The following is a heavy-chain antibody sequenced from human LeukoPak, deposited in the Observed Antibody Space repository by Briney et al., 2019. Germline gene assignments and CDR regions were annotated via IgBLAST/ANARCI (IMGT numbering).Heavy chain of an antibody. CDR3: ARVGSFLSAFDI. CDR2: ISAYSGTT. CDR1: GGTFSSYA. D-gene: IGHD6-6*01. J-gene: IGHJ3*02. V-gene: IGHV1-18*01. Sequence: ASVKVSCKASGGTFSSYAISWVRQAPGQGLEWMGWISAYSGTTNYAQKLQGRVTLTTDTSTSTAYMELRSLRSDDTAMYYCARVGSFLSAFDIWGQGTMVTVSS.